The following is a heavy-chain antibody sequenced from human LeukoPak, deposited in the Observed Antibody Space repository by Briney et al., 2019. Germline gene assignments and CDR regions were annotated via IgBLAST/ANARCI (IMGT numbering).Heavy chain of an antibody. CDR3: ARAGWIITSGIDY. D-gene: IGHD3-10*01. J-gene: IGHJ4*02. V-gene: IGHV4-38-2*01. CDR2: IYHTGST. CDR1: GYSISRGYY. Sequence: SETLSLTCGVSGYSISRGYYWAWIRQPPGKGLEWIGTIYHTGSTYYTPSLGSRVTISVDTSKNEFSLNLNSVTAADTAVYYCARAGWIITSGIDYWGQGALVTVS.